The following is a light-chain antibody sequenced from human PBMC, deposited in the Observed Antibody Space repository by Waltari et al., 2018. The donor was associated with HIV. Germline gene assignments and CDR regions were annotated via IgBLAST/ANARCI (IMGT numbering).Light chain of an antibody. J-gene: IGLJ2*01. CDR1: SGSIASNY. V-gene: IGLV6-57*01. CDR3: QSYDNENPVL. CDR2: KDD. Sequence: NFMLTQPHSVSESPGKTVTISCTRSSGSIASNYVQRYQQRPGSSPTTVIYKDDQRPSGVPDRFSGSIDSSSNSASLTISGLRPEDEADYYCQSYDNENPVLFGGGTKLTVL.